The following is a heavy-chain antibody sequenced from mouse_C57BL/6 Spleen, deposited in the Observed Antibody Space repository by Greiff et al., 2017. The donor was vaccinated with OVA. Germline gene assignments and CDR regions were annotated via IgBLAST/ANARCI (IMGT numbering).Heavy chain of an antibody. Sequence: EVQLQQSGPVLVKPGASVKMSCKASGYTFTDYYMNWVKQSHGKSLEWIGVINPYNGGTSYNQKFKGKATLTVDKSSSTAYMELNSLTSEDSAVYYCARDYYGSSSFAYWGQGTLVTVSA. J-gene: IGHJ3*01. D-gene: IGHD1-1*01. CDR3: ARDYYGSSSFAY. V-gene: IGHV1-19*01. CDR2: INPYNGGT. CDR1: GYTFTDYY.